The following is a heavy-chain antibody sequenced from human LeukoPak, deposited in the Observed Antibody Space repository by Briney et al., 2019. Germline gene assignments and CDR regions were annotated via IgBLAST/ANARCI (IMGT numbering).Heavy chain of an antibody. V-gene: IGHV1-2*02. D-gene: IGHD4-11*01. CDR1: GYTFTYYY. CDR3: ARDRDYSNTERGFDY. CDR2: INPNSGET. J-gene: IGHJ4*02. Sequence: ASVKVSCKTSGYTFTYYYIHWVRQARGQGLEGMGWINPNSGETKSAQKLQGRVTMTGDTSISTAYMEMRRVTSDDTAVYYCARDRDYSNTERGFDYWGQGTLVTVS.